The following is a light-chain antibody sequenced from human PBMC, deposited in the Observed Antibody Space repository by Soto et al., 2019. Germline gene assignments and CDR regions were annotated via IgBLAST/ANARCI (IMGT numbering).Light chain of an antibody. Sequence: DIQMTQSPSTLSASVGDRVTITCRASQSISSWLAWYQQKPGKAPKLLIYDASSLESGVPSRFSGSGSGTEFTLTLSSLQPDDFATYYCQQYNSYSTLGQGTKLEIK. CDR3: QQYNSYST. CDR2: DAS. V-gene: IGKV1-5*01. CDR1: QSISSW. J-gene: IGKJ2*01.